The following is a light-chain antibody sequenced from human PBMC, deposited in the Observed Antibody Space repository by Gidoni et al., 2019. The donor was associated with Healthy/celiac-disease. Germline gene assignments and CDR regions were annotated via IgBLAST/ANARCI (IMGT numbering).Light chain of an antibody. CDR2: DSS. V-gene: IGKV1-33*01. Sequence: DIQMTQSPSSLSASVGDRVTITCQASQYISNYLNWYQQKPGKAPKLLIYDSSNLETGVPARFSGSGCGTDTTFTISSLQPEDIATDYCQQYDNRRTEVTFGPGTKVEIK. CDR3: QQYDNRRTEVT. J-gene: IGKJ3*01. CDR1: QYISNY.